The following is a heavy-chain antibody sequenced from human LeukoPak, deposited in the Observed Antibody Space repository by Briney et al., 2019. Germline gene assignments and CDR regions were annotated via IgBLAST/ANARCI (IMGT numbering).Heavy chain of an antibody. J-gene: IGHJ3*02. CDR2: INPNSGGT. V-gene: IGHV1-2*02. D-gene: IGHD1-14*01. Sequence: ASVKVSCMASGYTFTGYYMHWVRPAPGQGLEWMGWINPNSGGTNYAQKFQGRVTMTRDTSISTAYMELSRLRSDDTAVYYCARDSPETGSEAFDIWGQGTMVTVSS. CDR1: GYTFTGYY. CDR3: ARDSPETGSEAFDI.